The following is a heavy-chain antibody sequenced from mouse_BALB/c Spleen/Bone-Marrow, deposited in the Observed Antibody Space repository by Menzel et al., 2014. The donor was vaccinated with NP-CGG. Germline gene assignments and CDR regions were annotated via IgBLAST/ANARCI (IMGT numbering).Heavy chain of an antibody. CDR1: GFSFNSYG. CDR3: ARHAYYDQTEVSFVY. Sequence: EVEVVESGGGLVKSGGSLKLSCAASGFSFNSYGMSWVRQTPEKRLEWVATISGGGSYTFYPDSVKGRFTISRDNSKNNLYLQLSSLRSEDTALYYCARHAYYDQTEVSFVYCGQGTLVTVSA. V-gene: IGHV5-9-2*01. J-gene: IGHJ3*01. CDR2: ISGGGSYT. D-gene: IGHD2-4*01.